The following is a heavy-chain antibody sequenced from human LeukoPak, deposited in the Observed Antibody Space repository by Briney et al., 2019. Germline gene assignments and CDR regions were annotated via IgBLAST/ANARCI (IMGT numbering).Heavy chain of an antibody. Sequence: GGSLRLSCAASGFIFRSYEMNWVRQAPGKGLEWVSYISSSGSTIYYADSVKGRFTLSRDNAKNSLYLQMNSLRAEDTAVYYCARDPRGRTMVRGVPDDYWGQGTLVTVSS. D-gene: IGHD3-10*01. J-gene: IGHJ4*02. CDR3: ARDPRGRTMVRGVPDDY. CDR2: ISSSGSTI. CDR1: GFIFRSYE. V-gene: IGHV3-48*03.